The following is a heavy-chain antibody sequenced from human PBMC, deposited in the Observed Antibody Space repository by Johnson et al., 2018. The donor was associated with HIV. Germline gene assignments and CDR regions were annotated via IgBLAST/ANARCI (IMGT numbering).Heavy chain of an antibody. D-gene: IGHD3-10*01. CDR1: GFTFSNAW. CDR3: TTDRGGSSDAFDI. J-gene: IGHJ3*02. Sequence: VQLVESGGGSVKSGGSLRVSCAASGFTFSNAWMSWVRQAPGKGLEWVGRVKSKTDGGTIDYAAAVKGRFTISRDDSKNTLYLQMNSLKTEDTAVYYCTTDRGGSSDAFDIWGQGTMVTVSS. CDR2: VKSKTDGGTI. V-gene: IGHV3-15*01.